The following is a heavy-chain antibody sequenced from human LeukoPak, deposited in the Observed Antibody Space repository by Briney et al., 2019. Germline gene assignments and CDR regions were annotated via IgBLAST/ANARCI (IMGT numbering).Heavy chain of an antibody. D-gene: IGHD6-13*01. CDR3: AKDSGIAAAGLDY. CDR2: ISWNNGSI. CDR1: GCTFDDYA. V-gene: IGHV3-9*03. Sequence: GWSLRLSCAASGCTFDDYAMDWVRQAPGKGLEWVSGISWNNGSIGYADSVKGRFTISRDNAKNSLYLQMNSLRAEDMALYYCAKDSGIAAAGLDYWGQGTLVTVSS. J-gene: IGHJ4*02.